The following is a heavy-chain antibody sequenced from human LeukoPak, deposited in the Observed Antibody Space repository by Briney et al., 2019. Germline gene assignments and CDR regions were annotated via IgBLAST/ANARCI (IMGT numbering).Heavy chain of an antibody. CDR2: ISSSSSYI. V-gene: IGHV3-21*01. D-gene: IGHD3-22*01. Sequence: GGSLRLSCAASGFTFSSYSMNWVRQAPGKGLEWVSSISSSSSYIYYADSVKGRFTISRDNAKNSLYLQMNSLGAEDTAVYYCARAYYYDSSGSYGMDVWGQGTTVTVSS. J-gene: IGHJ6*02. CDR1: GFTFSSYS. CDR3: ARAYYYDSSGSYGMDV.